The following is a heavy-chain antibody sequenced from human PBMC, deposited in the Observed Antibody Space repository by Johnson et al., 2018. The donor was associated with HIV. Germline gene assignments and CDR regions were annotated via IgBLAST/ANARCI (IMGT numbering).Heavy chain of an antibody. J-gene: IGHJ3*02. CDR3: ARDGELLIIGPDAFDI. V-gene: IGHV3-20*04. CDR1: RFIFDDYG. D-gene: IGHD3-9*01. CDR2: INWNGGST. Sequence: VKLVESGGGMVRPGGSLRLSCAASRFIFDDYGMSWVRQAPGKGLEWVSGINWNGGSTGYADSVKGRFTISRDNAKNSLYLQMNSLRAEDTALYYCARDGELLIIGPDAFDIWGQGTMVTVSS.